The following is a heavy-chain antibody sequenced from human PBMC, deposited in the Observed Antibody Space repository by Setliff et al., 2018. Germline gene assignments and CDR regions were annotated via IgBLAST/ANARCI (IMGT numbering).Heavy chain of an antibody. CDR3: AHTLNRGMADY. Sequence: SGPTLVNPTQTLTLPCTFSGFSLTTTGVGVAWIRQPQGKALEWLALITWDDDKRYSPSLDSRLTITKDTSRNQVVRTMTSIDPVDTATYYCAHTLNRGMADYWGQGTLVTVSS. CDR2: ITWDDDK. J-gene: IGHJ4*02. D-gene: IGHD6-13*01. V-gene: IGHV2-5*02. CDR1: GFSLTTTGVG.